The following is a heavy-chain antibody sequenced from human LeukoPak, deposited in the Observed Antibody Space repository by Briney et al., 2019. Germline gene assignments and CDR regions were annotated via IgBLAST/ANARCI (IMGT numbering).Heavy chain of an antibody. CDR3: ARGEYGSGSYHIDY. D-gene: IGHD3-10*01. CDR2: ISSIGTI. Sequence: PGGSLRLSCAASGFTFSDYYMSWIRQAPGKGLEWVSYISSIGTIYYADSVKGRFTISRDNAKNSLYLQMNSLRAEDTAVYYCARGEYGSGSYHIDYWGQGTLVTVSS. CDR1: GFTFSDYY. V-gene: IGHV3-11*04. J-gene: IGHJ4*02.